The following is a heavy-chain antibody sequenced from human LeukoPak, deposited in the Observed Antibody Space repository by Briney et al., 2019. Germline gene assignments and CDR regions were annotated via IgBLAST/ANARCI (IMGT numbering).Heavy chain of an antibody. CDR3: ARDYYGSGSSDY. J-gene: IGHJ4*02. CDR1: GFTFSSYS. V-gene: IGHV3-21*01. CDR2: ISSSSSYI. D-gene: IGHD3-10*01. Sequence: PGWSLRLSRAASGFTFSSYSMKWVRLAPGKGLEWVSSISSSSSYIYYADSVKGRFTISSDNAKNSLYLQMNSLSAGDTAVYYCARDYYGSGSSDYWGQGTLVTVSS.